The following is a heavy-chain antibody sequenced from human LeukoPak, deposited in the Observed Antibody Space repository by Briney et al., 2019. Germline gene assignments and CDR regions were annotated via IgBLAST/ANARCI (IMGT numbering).Heavy chain of an antibody. D-gene: IGHD5-24*01. CDR2: IIPIFGTA. CDR3: ARVGKRWLQSNNWFDP. CDR1: GYTFTSYG. J-gene: IGHJ5*02. Sequence: ASVKVSCKASGYTFTSYGISWVRQALGQGLEWMGGIIPIFGTANYAQKFQGRVTITADESTSTAYMELSSLRSEDTAVYYCARVGKRWLQSNNWFDPWGQGTLVTVSS. V-gene: IGHV1-69*13.